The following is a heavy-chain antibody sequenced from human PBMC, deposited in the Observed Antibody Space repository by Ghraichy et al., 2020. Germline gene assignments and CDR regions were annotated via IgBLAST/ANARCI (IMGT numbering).Heavy chain of an antibody. CDR3: VRDREYSSSWHGFDL. V-gene: IGHV4-59*12. Sequence: SETLSLTCTFSGGSFSSYYWSWVRLPPGKGLEWIAYMHSSGDAKYNPSLKSRLTISLDTSKNQFSLKLRSVSAADTAVYYCVRDREYSSSWHGFDLWGQGTLVTVSS. J-gene: IGHJ5*02. CDR1: GGSFSSYY. D-gene: IGHD6-13*01. CDR2: MHSSGDA.